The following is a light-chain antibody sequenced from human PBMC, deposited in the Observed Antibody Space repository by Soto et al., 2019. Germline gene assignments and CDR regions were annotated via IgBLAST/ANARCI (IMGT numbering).Light chain of an antibody. J-gene: IGKJ1*01. V-gene: IGKV1-39*01. Sequence: DIQMTQSPSSLSASIGDRVTITCRASKSISSNLNWYQQKPGKAPKLLIYAASSLQSGVPSRFSGSGSGTDFTLTISSLQPEDFATYYCQQSYSTLWTFGQGTKVEIK. CDR2: AAS. CDR3: QQSYSTLWT. CDR1: KSISSN.